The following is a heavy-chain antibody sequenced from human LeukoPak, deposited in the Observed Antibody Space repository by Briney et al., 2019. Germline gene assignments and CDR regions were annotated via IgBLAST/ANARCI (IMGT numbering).Heavy chain of an antibody. J-gene: IGHJ4*02. CDR2: ISSSSSYI. CDR1: GFTFSSYS. Sequence: GGSLRLSCAASGFTFSSYSMNWVRQAPGKGLEWVSSISSSSSYIYYADSVKGRFTISRDNVKNSLYLQMNSLRAEDTAVYYCARALVRGVLDYWGQGTLVTVSS. V-gene: IGHV3-21*01. D-gene: IGHD3-10*01. CDR3: ARALVRGVLDY.